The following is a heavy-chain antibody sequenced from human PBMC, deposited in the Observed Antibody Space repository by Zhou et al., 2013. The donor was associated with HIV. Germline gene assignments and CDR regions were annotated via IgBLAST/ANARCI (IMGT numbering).Heavy chain of an antibody. V-gene: IGHV1-69*05. J-gene: IGHJ6*03. CDR1: GGSFSIYA. Sequence: QVQVVQSGAEVKKPGSSVKVSCKASGGSFSIYAVSWVRQAPGRGLEWMGGIIPILGTASYAQKLQGRVKITMDESTNTAYMELSSLRSEDTAMYYCARDRNTYYFDSSVYYYYMDVWAKGPRSPSP. D-gene: IGHD3-22*01. CDR2: IIPILGTA. CDR3: ARDRNTYYFDSSVYYYYMDV.